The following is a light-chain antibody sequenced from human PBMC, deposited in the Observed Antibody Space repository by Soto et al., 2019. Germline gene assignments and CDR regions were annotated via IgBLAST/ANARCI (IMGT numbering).Light chain of an antibody. CDR1: SSNIGAGHA. CDR3: SSYTADTTLCV. Sequence: QSVLTQPPSVSGAPWQRVTISCTGTSSNIGAGHAVHWYRQFPGAAPKLLIYGDTHRPSGVPDRFSGSKSGNAASLTISGLQAEDEADYYCSSYTADTTLCVFGGGTKLTVL. J-gene: IGLJ3*02. CDR2: GDT. V-gene: IGLV1-40*01.